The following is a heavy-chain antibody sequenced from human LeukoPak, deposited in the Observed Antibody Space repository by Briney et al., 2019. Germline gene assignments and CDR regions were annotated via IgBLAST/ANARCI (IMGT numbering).Heavy chain of an antibody. J-gene: IGHJ6*02. CDR3: ASRSESYFGYYYYGMDV. V-gene: IGHV1-69*04. CDR1: GGTFSSYA. D-gene: IGHD1-26*01. Sequence: SVKVSCKASGGTFSSYAISWVRQAPGQGLEWMGRIIPILGIANYAQKFQGRVTITADKSTSTAYMELSSLRSEDTAVYYCASRSESYFGYYYYGMDVWGQGTTVTVSS. CDR2: IIPILGIA.